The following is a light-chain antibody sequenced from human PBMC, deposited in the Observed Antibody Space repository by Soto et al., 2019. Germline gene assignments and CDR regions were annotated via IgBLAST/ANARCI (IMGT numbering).Light chain of an antibody. CDR1: SSNIGSKS. CDR3: ISYTSDDVRYV. CDR2: RNN. V-gene: IGLV1-44*01. J-gene: IGLJ1*01. Sequence: QSVLTQPPSASGTPGQRVTISCSGSSSNIGSKSVNWYQQVPGTAPRLLIYRNNQRPSGVPDRFSGSKSGSSASLAISGLQSQDEADYYCISYTSDDVRYVFGTGTKLTVL.